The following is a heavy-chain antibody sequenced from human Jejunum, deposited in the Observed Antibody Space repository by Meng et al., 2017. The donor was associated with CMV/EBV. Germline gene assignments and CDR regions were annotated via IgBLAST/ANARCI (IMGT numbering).Heavy chain of an antibody. J-gene: IGHJ4*02. D-gene: IGHD5-24*01. CDR3: ARENDYNNYLDF. CDR1: GFTFRNYT. Sequence: AAFGFTFRNYTMHWVPQAPDRGLGWVAVISYDENDQQSADSVKGRFTISRDYSKNTLYLQMDGLRGDDTAVYYCARENDYNNYLDFWGRGTLVTVSS. V-gene: IGHV3-30*01. CDR2: ISYDENDQ.